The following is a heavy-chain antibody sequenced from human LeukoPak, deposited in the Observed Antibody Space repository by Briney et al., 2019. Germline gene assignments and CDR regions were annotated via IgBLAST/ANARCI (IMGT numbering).Heavy chain of an antibody. J-gene: IGHJ4*02. V-gene: IGHV3-30-3*01. Sequence: PGGSLRLSCAGSGFTFSSYAMHWVRQAPGKGLEWVAVISYDGSKKYYAESVKGRFTISRDNSKNTLYLQMNSLRAEDTAVYYCAKADCSSTSCPIDYWGQGTLVTVSS. CDR3: AKADCSSTSCPIDY. D-gene: IGHD2-2*01. CDR2: ISYDGSKK. CDR1: GFTFSSYA.